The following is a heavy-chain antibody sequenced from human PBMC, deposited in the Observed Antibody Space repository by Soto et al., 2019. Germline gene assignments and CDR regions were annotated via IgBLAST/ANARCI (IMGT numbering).Heavy chain of an antibody. CDR1: GFTFSSYA. CDR2: ISVSGGST. D-gene: IGHD2-2*01. V-gene: IGHV3-23*01. CDR3: AKDLRYCSSTSCHRRRYYFDY. Sequence: GGSLRLSCAASGFTFSSYAMSWVRQAPGKGLEWVSAISVSGGSTYYADSVKGRFTISRDNSKNTLYLQMNSLRAEDTAVYYCAKDLRYCSSTSCHRRRYYFDYWGQGTLVTVSS. J-gene: IGHJ4*02.